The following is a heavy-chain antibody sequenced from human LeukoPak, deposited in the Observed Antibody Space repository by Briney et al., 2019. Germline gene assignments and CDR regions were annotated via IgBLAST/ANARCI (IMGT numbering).Heavy chain of an antibody. CDR1: GYTFTSYG. D-gene: IGHD3-22*01. CDR2: ISAYNGNT. CDR3: ARGEAHSSTYYFDY. V-gene: IGHV1-18*01. J-gene: IGHJ4*02. Sequence: ASVKVSCKASGYTFTSYGISWVRQAPGQGLEWMGWISAYNGNTNYAQKLQGRVTMTTDTSTSTAYMELRSLRSDDTAAYYCARGEAHSSTYYFDYWGQGTLVTVSS.